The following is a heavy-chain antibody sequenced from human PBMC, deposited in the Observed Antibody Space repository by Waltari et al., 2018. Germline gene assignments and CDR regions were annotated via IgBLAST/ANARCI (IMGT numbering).Heavy chain of an antibody. Sequence: EVQLVESGGGLVQPGGSLRLSCSASGFTFRSYWMHWVRQVPGKGLVWVSRVDNDGISTIYADSVKGRFTISRDNAKNTLYLRMNSLRAEDTAVYYCARGGFDHAFDIWGQGTMVTVSS. V-gene: IGHV3-74*01. J-gene: IGHJ3*02. CDR1: GFTFRSYW. CDR2: VDNDGIST. D-gene: IGHD3-9*01. CDR3: ARGGFDHAFDI.